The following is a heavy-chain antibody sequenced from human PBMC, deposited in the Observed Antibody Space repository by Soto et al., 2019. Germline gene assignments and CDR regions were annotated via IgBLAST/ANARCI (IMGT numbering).Heavy chain of an antibody. J-gene: IGHJ4*02. V-gene: IGHV1-46*03. Sequence: QVQMVQSGAEVKKPGASVKVSCKASGYTFTSYYMHWVRQAPGQGLEWMGIINPSGGSTSYAQQFQGRXXMXRXXSTSTVYMERSSLRSEDTPGDYCAKAGAALGYFDYWGQGTLVTVSS. CDR3: AKAGAALGYFDY. D-gene: IGHD1-26*01. CDR1: GYTFTSYY. CDR2: INPSGGST.